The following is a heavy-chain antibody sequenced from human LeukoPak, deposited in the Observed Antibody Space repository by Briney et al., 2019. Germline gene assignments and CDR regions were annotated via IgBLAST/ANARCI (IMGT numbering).Heavy chain of an antibody. CDR1: GDSVSTNGVA. CDR3: ARVSPGYCSSTSCYPWFDP. Sequence: SQTLSLTCGISGDSVSTNGVAWNWIRQSPSRGLEWLGRTYYRSKWYNDYAVSVKSRITINPDTSRNQFSLQLNSVTPEDMAVYYCARVSPGYCSSTSCYPWFDPWGQGTLVTVSS. CDR2: TYYRSKWYN. V-gene: IGHV6-1*01. D-gene: IGHD2-2*01. J-gene: IGHJ5*02.